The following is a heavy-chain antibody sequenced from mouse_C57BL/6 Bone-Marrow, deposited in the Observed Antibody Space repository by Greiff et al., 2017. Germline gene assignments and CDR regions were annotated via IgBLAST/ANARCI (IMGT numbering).Heavy chain of an antibody. V-gene: IGHV1-72*01. Sequence: QVQLQQPGAELVKPGASVKLSCKASGYTFTSYWMHWVKQRPGRGLEWIGRIDPNSGGTKYNEKFKSKATLTVDKPSSTAYIQLSSLTSEDSAVYYCSRCAYYCSCAWFSYWGQRTLVTVSA. D-gene: IGHD1-1*01. J-gene: IGHJ3*01. CDR2: IDPNSGGT. CDR3: SRCAYYCSCAWFSY. CDR1: GYTFTSYW.